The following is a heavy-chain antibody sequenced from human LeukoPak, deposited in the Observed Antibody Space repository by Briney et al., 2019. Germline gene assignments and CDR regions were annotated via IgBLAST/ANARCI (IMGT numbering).Heavy chain of an antibody. CDR1: GFTFSSYE. Sequence: TGGSLRLSCAASGFTFSSYEMKWVRQAPGKGLEWVSYFSSSGSTIYYADAVKGRFTSHRDNAKNSLYLQMNRLRAEDTAVYYCARDHYDYVWGSYRYHYFDYWGQGTLVTVSS. CDR3: ARDHYDYVWGSYRYHYFDY. J-gene: IGHJ4*02. D-gene: IGHD3-16*02. CDR2: FSSSGSTI. V-gene: IGHV3-48*03.